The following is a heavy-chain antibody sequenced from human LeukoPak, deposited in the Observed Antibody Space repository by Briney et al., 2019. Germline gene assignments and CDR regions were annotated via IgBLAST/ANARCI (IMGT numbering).Heavy chain of an antibody. J-gene: IGHJ4*02. D-gene: IGHD6-13*01. CDR3: ARDGGYSTNFDY. CDR2: IKQDGSEK. Sequence: PGGSLRLSSAASGFTFSTYWMTWVRQAPGKGLEWVANIKQDGSEKYYVDSVKGRLTISRDNAKNSLYLQMNSLRAEDTAVYYCARDGGYSTNFDYWGQGTLVTVSS. CDR1: GFTFSTYW. V-gene: IGHV3-7*01.